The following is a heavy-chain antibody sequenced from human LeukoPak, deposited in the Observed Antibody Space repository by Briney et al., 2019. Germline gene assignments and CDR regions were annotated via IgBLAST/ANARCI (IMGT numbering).Heavy chain of an antibody. J-gene: IGHJ5*02. V-gene: IGHV3-30*03. CDR2: ISYDGRNE. CDR1: GFPFSNYG. Sequence: PGGSLRLSCTASGFPFSNYGMHWVRQAPGKGLEWVAFISYDGRNEYYADSVKGRFTISRDNAKNSLYLQMNSLRAEDTGVYYCARGPPLFDPWGQGTLVAVSS. CDR3: ARGPPLFDP.